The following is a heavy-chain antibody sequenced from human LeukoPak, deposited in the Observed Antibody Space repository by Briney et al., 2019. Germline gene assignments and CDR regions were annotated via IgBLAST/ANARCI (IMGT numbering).Heavy chain of an antibody. CDR1: GFTFSSYG. CDR3: ARDGPPGLDGMDV. D-gene: IGHD3-9*01. Sequence: GGSLRLSCAASGFTFSSYGMHWVRQAPGKGLEWVAVIWYDGSNKYYADSVKGRFTISRDNSKNTLYLQMNSLRAEDTAVYYCARDGPPGLDGMDVRGQGTTVTVSS. J-gene: IGHJ6*02. CDR2: IWYDGSNK. V-gene: IGHV3-33*01.